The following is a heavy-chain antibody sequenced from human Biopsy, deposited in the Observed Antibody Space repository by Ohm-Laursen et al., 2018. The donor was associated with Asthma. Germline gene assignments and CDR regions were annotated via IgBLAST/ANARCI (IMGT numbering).Heavy chain of an antibody. V-gene: IGHV3-30*18. CDR2: ILFDGRKI. Sequence: SLRLSCTASGFNFHNYGMNWVRRAPGKGLEWVAQILFDGRKINYPDSVKGRFTISRDNSKNMVYLQMNSLRPEDTAVYYCAKDRVAGRSYYFNYWGQGSLVSVSS. CDR3: AKDRVAGRSYYFNY. CDR1: GFNFHNYG. J-gene: IGHJ4*02. D-gene: IGHD6-13*01.